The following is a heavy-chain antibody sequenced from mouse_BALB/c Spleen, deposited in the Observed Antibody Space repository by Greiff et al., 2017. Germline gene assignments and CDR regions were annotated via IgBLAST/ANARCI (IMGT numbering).Heavy chain of an antibody. Sequence: EVQGVESGGGLVKPGGSLKLSCAASGFTFSDYYMYWVRQTPEKRLEWVATISDGGSYTYYPDSVKGRFTISRDNAKNTLYLQMSSLKSEDTAMYYCARGRDYYGSSFYWYFDVWGAGTTVTVSS. D-gene: IGHD1-1*01. CDR3: ARGRDYYGSSFYWYFDV. V-gene: IGHV5-4*02. CDR2: ISDGGSYT. J-gene: IGHJ1*01. CDR1: GFTFSDYY.